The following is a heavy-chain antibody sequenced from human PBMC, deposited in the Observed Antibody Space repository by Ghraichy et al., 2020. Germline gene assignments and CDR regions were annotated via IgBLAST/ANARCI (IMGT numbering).Heavy chain of an antibody. CDR2: ISGSGGST. D-gene: IGHD6-19*01. CDR3: AKTGVGSGWYEVGGVDY. Sequence: GGSLRLSCAASGFTFSSYVMSWVRQAPGKGLEWVSAISGSGGSTYYADSVKGRFTISRDNSKNTLYLQMNSLRAEDTAVYYCAKTGVGSGWYEVGGVDYWGQGTLVTVSS. J-gene: IGHJ4*02. V-gene: IGHV3-23*01. CDR1: GFTFSSYV.